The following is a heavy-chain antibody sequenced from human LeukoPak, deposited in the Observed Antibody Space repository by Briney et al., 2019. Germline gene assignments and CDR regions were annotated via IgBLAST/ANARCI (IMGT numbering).Heavy chain of an antibody. J-gene: IGHJ4*02. CDR1: GFTFSSYA. Sequence: GGSLRLSCAASGFTFSSYAMHWVRQAPGKGLEWVAVISYDGSNKYYADSVKGRFTISRDNSKNTLYLQMNSLRAEDTAVYYCARDPIHSGGCSHFDYWGQGTLVTVSS. CDR2: ISYDGSNK. CDR3: ARDPIHSGGCSHFDY. D-gene: IGHD6-19*01. V-gene: IGHV3-30-3*01.